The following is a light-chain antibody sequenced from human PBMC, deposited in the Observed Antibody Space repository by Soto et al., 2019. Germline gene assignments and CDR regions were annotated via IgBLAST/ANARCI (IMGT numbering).Light chain of an antibody. J-gene: IGKJ4*01. CDR1: QDITNY. V-gene: IGKV1-33*01. CDR2: DAS. Sequence: DIQMTQSPSSLSASVGDRVTITCQASQDITNYLNWYQQRPGKAPKLLIYDASNLQTGVPSRFNGGGSGTDLTCTITSLQPEDVATYYCQQYDDLPLTFGGGTKVDIK. CDR3: QQYDDLPLT.